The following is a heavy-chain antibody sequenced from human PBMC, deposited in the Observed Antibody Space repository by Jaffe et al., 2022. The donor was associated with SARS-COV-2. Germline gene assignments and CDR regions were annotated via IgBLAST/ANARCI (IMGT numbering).Heavy chain of an antibody. D-gene: IGHD6-19*01. V-gene: IGHV1-8*01. CDR1: GYTFTSYD. CDR3: ARGRVATMVPIAVAGRRVYYYGMDV. CDR2: MNPNSGNT. J-gene: IGHJ6*02. Sequence: QVQLVQSGAEVKKPGASVKVSCKASGYTFTSYDINWVRQATGQGLEWMGWMNPNSGNTGYAQKFQGRVTMTRNTSISTAYMELSSLRSEDTAVYYCARGRVATMVPIAVAGRRVYYYGMDVWGQGTTVTVSS.